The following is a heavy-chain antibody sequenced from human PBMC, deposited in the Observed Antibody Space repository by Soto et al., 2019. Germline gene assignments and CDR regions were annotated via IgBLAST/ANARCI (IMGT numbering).Heavy chain of an antibody. Sequence: QVQLVESGGGVVQPGRSLRLSCAASGFTFSSYGMHWVRQAPGKGLEWVAVIWYDENNKYYADYVKGRFTISRDNSKNTLDLQMNSLRAEDTAVYYCARDKGGGAVVPDYWGQGTLVTVSS. D-gene: IGHD6-19*01. CDR3: ARDKGGGAVVPDY. J-gene: IGHJ4*02. V-gene: IGHV3-33*01. CDR1: GFTFSSYG. CDR2: IWYDENNK.